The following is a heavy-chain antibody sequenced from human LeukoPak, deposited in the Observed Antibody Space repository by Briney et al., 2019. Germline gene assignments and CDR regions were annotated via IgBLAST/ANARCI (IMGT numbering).Heavy chain of an antibody. V-gene: IGHV3-53*01. CDR2: IYSGGST. Sequence: GGSLRLSCAASGFTVRSNYMSWVRQAPGKGLEWVSVIYSGGSTYYADSVKGRFTISRDNSKNTLYLQMNSLRAEDTAVYYCARYSSSWYFAFDIWGQGTMVTVSS. J-gene: IGHJ3*02. D-gene: IGHD6-13*01. CDR3: ARYSSSWYFAFDI. CDR1: GFTVRSNY.